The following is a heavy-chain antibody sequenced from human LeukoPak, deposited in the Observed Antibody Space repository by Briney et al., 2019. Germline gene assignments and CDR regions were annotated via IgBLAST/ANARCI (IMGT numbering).Heavy chain of an antibody. V-gene: IGHV4-59*01. CDR2: IYYSGST. Sequence: KPSGNLSLTLTGSGGSISSFYWGWVRQPPGEGLGWIGYIYYSGSTNYNPSLKSRVTISVDTSKNQFSLKLSSVTAADTAVYYCARAMSGWSEDYRGQGTLVTVSS. CDR1: GGSISSFY. CDR3: ARAMSGWSEDY. J-gene: IGHJ4*02. D-gene: IGHD6-19*01.